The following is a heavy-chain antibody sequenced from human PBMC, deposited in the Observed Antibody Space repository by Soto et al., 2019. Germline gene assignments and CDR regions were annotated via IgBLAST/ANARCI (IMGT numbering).Heavy chain of an antibody. D-gene: IGHD6-19*01. CDR1: GYSFTSYW. V-gene: IGHV5-10-1*01. Sequence: GESLKISCKGSGYSFTSYWISWVRQMPGKGLEGVGRIDPSDSYTNYSPSFQGHVTISADKSISTAYLQWSSLEASDTAMYYCASSGWYSQYYYYGMDVWGQGTTVTVSS. CDR2: IDPSDSYT. J-gene: IGHJ6*02. CDR3: ASSGWYSQYYYYGMDV.